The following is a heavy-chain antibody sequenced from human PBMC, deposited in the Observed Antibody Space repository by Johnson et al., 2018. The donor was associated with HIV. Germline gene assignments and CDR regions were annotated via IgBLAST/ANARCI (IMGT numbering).Heavy chain of an antibody. J-gene: IGHJ3*02. CDR3: ARVALNVGNDAFDI. D-gene: IGHD1-1*01. V-gene: IGHV3-7*03. CDR2: IKQDGSEK. Sequence: APGMGLEWVANIKQDGSEKYYVDSVKGRFTISRDNAKNSLYLQMNSLRAEDTALYYCARVALNVGNDAFDIWGQGTMVTVSS.